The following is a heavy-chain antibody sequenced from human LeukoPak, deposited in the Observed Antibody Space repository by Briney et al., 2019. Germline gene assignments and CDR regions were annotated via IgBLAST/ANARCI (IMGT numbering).Heavy chain of an antibody. CDR2: ISGSSSTI. CDR1: GFTFSSYH. V-gene: IGHV3-48*01. Sequence: GGSLRLSCVGSGFTFSSYHMNWVRQAPGKGLEWVSYISGSSSTIYYADSVKGRFTISRDNAKNSLYLQTNSLRVEDTAVYYCARAQYYSDNTGYYYLHYWGQGTLVTVPS. CDR3: ARAQYYSDNTGYYYLHY. D-gene: IGHD3-22*01. J-gene: IGHJ4*02.